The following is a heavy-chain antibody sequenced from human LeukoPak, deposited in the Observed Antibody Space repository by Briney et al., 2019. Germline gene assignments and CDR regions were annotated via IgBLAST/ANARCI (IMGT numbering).Heavy chain of an antibody. J-gene: IGHJ2*01. CDR1: GASINNNY. D-gene: IGHD1-14*01. CDR3: ASGTFDGPLYGTYWYFHV. V-gene: IGHV4-59*01. Sequence: SETLSLTCAVSGASINNNYWTWVRQPPGKGLEWIGYIYSNGNTNYNPSLKGRVTMSIETSKNQLSLQLPSVTAADTAVYYCASGTFDGPLYGTYWYFHVWGRGTLVTVSS. CDR2: IYSNGNT.